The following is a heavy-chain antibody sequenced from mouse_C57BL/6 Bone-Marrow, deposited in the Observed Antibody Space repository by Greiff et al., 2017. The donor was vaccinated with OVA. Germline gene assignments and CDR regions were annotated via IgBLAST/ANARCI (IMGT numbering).Heavy chain of an antibody. D-gene: IGHD2-13*01. V-gene: IGHV5-16*01. J-gene: IGHJ3*01. Sequence: EVNVVESEGGLVQPGSSMKLSCTASGFTFSDYYMAWVRQVPEKGLEWVANINYDGSSTYYLDSLKSRFIISRDNAKNILYLQMSSLKSEDTATYYCARDGDGFFAYWGQGTLVTVSA. CDR3: ARDGDGFFAY. CDR2: INYDGSST. CDR1: GFTFSDYY.